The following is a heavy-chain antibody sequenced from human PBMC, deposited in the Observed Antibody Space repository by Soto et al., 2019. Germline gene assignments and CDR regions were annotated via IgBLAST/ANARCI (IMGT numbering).Heavy chain of an antibody. V-gene: IGHV4-31*03. Sequence: QVQLQESGPGLVRPSQTLSLTCTVSGGSISSGGYYWSWIRQHPGKGLEWIGYIYYSGSTYYNPSLKSRVTISVDTSKTQFSLKLSSVTAADTAVYYCARGGGHGDYRGGCWFDPWGQGTLVTVSS. D-gene: IGHD4-17*01. CDR2: IYYSGST. J-gene: IGHJ5*02. CDR1: GGSISSGGYY. CDR3: ARGGGHGDYRGGCWFDP.